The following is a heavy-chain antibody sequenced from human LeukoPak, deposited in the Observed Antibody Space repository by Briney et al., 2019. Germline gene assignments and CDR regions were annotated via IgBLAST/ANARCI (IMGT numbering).Heavy chain of an antibody. Sequence: GGSLRLSCAVSGITLSNYGMSWVRQAPGKGLEWVAGLSGSGGGTNYADSVQGRFTISRDNPKNTLYLQMDSLRAEDTAVYFCAKRGVVIRVFLVGFHKEAYYFDSWGQGALVTVSS. CDR3: AKRGVVIRVFLVGFHKEAYYFDS. D-gene: IGHD3-10*01. CDR2: LSGSGGGT. J-gene: IGHJ4*02. CDR1: GITLSNYG. V-gene: IGHV3-23*01.